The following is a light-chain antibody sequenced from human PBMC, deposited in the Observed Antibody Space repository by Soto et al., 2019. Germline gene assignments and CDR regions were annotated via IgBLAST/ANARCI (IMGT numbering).Light chain of an antibody. J-gene: IGLJ1*01. V-gene: IGLV2-14*01. Sequence: QSVLTQPASVSGSPGQSITISCTGTSSDVGGYDYVSWYQLHPGKAPKLMVFEVSNRPSGVSYRFSGSKSGNPASLTISGLQAEDEAAYFCSSYSISTAYLFGTGTRSPS. CDR3: SSYSISTAYL. CDR2: EVS. CDR1: SSDVGGYDY.